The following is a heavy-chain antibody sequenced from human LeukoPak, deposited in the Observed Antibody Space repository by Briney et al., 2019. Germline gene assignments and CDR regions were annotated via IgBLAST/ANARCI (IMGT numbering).Heavy chain of an antibody. CDR3: ARNSGSGFGY. CDR2: IDPSGGST. D-gene: IGHD2-15*01. V-gene: IGHV1-46*01. Sequence: ASVKVSCKASGYTFTSYYIVWVRQAPGQGLEWMGRIDPSGGSTSYAQKFQGRVTMTRGTSTSTVYMELSSLISEDTAVYYCARNSGSGFGYWGQGTLVTVSS. CDR1: GYTFTSYY. J-gene: IGHJ4*02.